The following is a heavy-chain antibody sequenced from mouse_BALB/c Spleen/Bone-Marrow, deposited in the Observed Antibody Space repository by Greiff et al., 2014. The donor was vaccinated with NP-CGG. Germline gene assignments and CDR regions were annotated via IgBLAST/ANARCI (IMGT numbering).Heavy chain of an antibody. Sequence: VQLEQSGAELVKPGASVKLSCTASGFNIKDTYMHWVKQRPEQGLEWIGRIDPANGNTKYDPNFQGKATITTDTSSNTAYLQLSSLTSEDTAVYYCAYGSSYDYFDYWGQGTTLTVSS. V-gene: IGHV14-3*02. CDR1: GFNIKDTY. CDR2: IDPANGNT. J-gene: IGHJ2*01. CDR3: AYGSSYDYFDY. D-gene: IGHD1-1*01.